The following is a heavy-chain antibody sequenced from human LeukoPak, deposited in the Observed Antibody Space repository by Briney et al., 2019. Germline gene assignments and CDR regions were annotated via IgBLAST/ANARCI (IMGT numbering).Heavy chain of an antibody. V-gene: IGHV3-7*01. J-gene: IGHJ4*02. Sequence: GGSLRLSCAASGFTSRSYWMNWVRKAPAQGLEWVANIKGDGGEKYADSVEVRFTISRDNAKNSVYLQMNSLRAEDTAVYYCVRDNRWASDYWGQGTLVTVSS. CDR2: IKGDGGEK. CDR3: VRDNRWASDY. D-gene: IGHD4-23*01. CDR1: GFTSRSYW.